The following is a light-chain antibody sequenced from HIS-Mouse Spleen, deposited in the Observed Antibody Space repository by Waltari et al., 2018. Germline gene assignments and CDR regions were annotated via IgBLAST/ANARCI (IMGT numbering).Light chain of an antibody. CDR1: QSVLYSSNNKNY. Sequence: DIVMTQSPDSLAVSLGERATINCKSSQSVLYSSNNKNYLAWYQQKPGQPPKLLIYWASTRESGVPDRFSGSGSGTDFTLTISSLQAEDVAVYYCQQYYSTSSLT. J-gene: IGKJ4*01. V-gene: IGKV4-1*01. CDR2: WAS. CDR3: QQYYSTSSLT.